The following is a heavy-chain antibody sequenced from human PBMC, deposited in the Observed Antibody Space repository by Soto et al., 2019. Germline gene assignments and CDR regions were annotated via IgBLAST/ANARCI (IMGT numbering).Heavy chain of an antibody. Sequence: SETLSLTCSVSGVSISNGGYYWNWIRQLPGKGLEWIGYVDDSGATYYNPSLRSRVRMSVDTSRNQFSLRLTSVTAADTAIYYCAREMYTTRFDSWGPGTLVT. J-gene: IGHJ4*02. CDR2: VDDSGAT. CDR3: AREMYTTRFDS. CDR1: GVSISNGGYY. D-gene: IGHD1-1*01. V-gene: IGHV4-31*03.